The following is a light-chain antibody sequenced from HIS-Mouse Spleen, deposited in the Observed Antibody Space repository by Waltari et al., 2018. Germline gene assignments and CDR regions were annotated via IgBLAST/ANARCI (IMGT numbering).Light chain of an antibody. CDR2: EGS. CDR3: CSYAGSSTWV. V-gene: IGLV2-23*01. Sequence: QSALTQPASVSGSPGQSITISCTGTSSDVGSYNLVPWYPQHPDKAPKRMIYEGSKRLSGVANRFSGSKASNTASRTVAGLQAEEEADYYCCSYAGSSTWVFGGGTKLTVL. J-gene: IGLJ3*02. CDR1: SSDVGSYNL.